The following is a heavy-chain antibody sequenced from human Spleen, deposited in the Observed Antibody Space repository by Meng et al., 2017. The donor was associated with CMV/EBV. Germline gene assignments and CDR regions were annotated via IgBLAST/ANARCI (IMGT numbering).Heavy chain of an antibody. Sequence: GESLRLSCAASGFTFSSYAMSWVRQAPGKGLEWVSTISGNGGRTHYADSVKGRVTISRDNSKNTLYLQMTSLRAADTAVYYCAKDQTALRFLEWLLTLDHWGQGTLVTVSS. CDR2: ISGNGGRT. V-gene: IGHV3-23*01. CDR3: AKDQTALRFLEWLLTLDH. D-gene: IGHD3-3*01. J-gene: IGHJ4*02. CDR1: GFTFSSYA.